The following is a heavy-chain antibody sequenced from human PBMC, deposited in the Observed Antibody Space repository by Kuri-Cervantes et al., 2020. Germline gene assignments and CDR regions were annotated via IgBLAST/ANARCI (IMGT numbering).Heavy chain of an antibody. Sequence: SETLSLTCTVSGGSIDSSTYYWGWIRQPPGKGLEWIGSIYYSGSTNYNPSLKSRVTISVDTSKNQFSLKLSSVTAADTAVYYCARGGWLLPQRRGHYMDVWGKGTTVTVSS. CDR2: IYYSGST. J-gene: IGHJ6*03. D-gene: IGHD3-22*01. CDR1: GGSIDSSTYY. CDR3: ARGGWLLPQRRGHYMDV. V-gene: IGHV4-39*07.